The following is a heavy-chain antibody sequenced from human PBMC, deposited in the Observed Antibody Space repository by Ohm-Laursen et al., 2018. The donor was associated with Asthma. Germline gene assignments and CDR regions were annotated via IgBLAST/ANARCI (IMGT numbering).Heavy chain of an antibody. CDR2: GGSYYDGGLK. Sequence: SLRLSCSASGFTFRSYAMHWVRQAPGKGLEWVAVGGSYYDGGLKYYADSVNGRFTVSRDDSRNTLYLQMNSLRPDDTAVYYCARDVMEWYLPAFDFWGQGTLVTVSS. D-gene: IGHD3-3*01. J-gene: IGHJ4*02. CDR1: GFTFRSYA. CDR3: ARDVMEWYLPAFDF. V-gene: IGHV3-30-3*01.